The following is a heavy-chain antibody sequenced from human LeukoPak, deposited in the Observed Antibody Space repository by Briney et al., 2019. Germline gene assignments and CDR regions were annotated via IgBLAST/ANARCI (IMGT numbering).Heavy chain of an antibody. V-gene: IGHV4-61*01. CDR3: AREQTSYYDILTGYRYFDY. CDR1: GGSVSSGSYY. CDR2: IYYSGST. Sequence: SETLSLTCTVSGGSVSSGSYYWSWIRQPPGKGLEWTGYIYYSGSTNYNPSLKSRVTISVDTSKNQFSLKLSSVTAADTAVYYCAREQTSYYDILTGYRYFDYWGQGTLVTVSS. D-gene: IGHD3-9*01. J-gene: IGHJ4*02.